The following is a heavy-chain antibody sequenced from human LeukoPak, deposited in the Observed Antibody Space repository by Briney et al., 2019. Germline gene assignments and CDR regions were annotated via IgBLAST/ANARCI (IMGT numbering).Heavy chain of an antibody. CDR3: ARVTAGNDY. CDR2: IKQDGSGK. V-gene: IGHV3-7*03. J-gene: IGHJ4*02. CDR1: GFTFSSYW. Sequence: GGSLRLSCAASGFTFSSYWMGWVRQAPGKGLEWVANIKQDGSGKYYVDSVKGRFTISRDNAKNSLYLQMNSLRAEDTAIYYCARVTAGNDYWGQGTLVTVSS. D-gene: IGHD6-13*01.